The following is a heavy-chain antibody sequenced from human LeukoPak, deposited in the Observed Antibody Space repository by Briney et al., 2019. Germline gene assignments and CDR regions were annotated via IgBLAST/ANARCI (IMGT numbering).Heavy chain of an antibody. J-gene: IGHJ4*02. CDR2: IYYSGST. CDR1: GGSISSGDYY. V-gene: IGHV4-30-4*08. Sequence: SQTLSLTCTVSGGSISSGDYYWSWIRQPPGKGLEWIGYIYYSGSTYYNPSLKSRVTISVDTSKNQFSLKLSSVTAADTAVYYCARGVVVPAAIEFDYWGQGTLVTVSS. D-gene: IGHD2-2*01. CDR3: ARGVVVPAAIEFDY.